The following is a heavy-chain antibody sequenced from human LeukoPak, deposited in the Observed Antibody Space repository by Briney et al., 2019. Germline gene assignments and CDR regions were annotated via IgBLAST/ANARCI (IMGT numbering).Heavy chain of an antibody. Sequence: PSETLSLTCAVYGGSFSGYYWSWIRQPPGKGLEWIGYIYYSGSTNYNPSLKSRVTISVDTSKNQFSLKLSSVTAADTAVYYCARAGAGTAYGYYYYGMDVWGQGTTVTVSS. D-gene: IGHD1-1*01. J-gene: IGHJ6*02. V-gene: IGHV4-59*01. CDR1: GGSFSGYY. CDR2: IYYSGST. CDR3: ARAGAGTAYGYYYYGMDV.